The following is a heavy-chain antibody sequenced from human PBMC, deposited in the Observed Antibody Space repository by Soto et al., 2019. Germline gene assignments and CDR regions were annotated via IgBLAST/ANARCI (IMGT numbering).Heavy chain of an antibody. CDR3: ARDPAP. V-gene: IGHV4-31*03. CDR2: IYNSPTT. Sequence: QVQLQEAGPGLVKPSQTLSLTCTVSGGSISTGGYYWSWIRQHPGKGLEWIGYIYNSPTTYYNPALKSRVTISVDTSKNQFSLKLSSVTVPDITVYYCARDPAPWGQGALVTVSS. CDR1: GGSISTGGYY. J-gene: IGHJ5*02.